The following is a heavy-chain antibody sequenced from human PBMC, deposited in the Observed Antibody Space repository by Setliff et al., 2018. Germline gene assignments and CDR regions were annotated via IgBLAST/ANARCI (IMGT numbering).Heavy chain of an antibody. CDR3: ARSPPNRGVGQGHHMDV. CDR1: GYIFNTFG. D-gene: IGHD3-10*01. Sequence: ASVKVSCKASGYIFNTFGISWVRRAPGQGLEWIGWISPYNGDTKYAQKLQGRVTMTTDTSTSTAYVEVRSLGSDDTALYYCARSPPNRGVGQGHHMDVWGKGTTVTVSS. V-gene: IGHV1-18*01. J-gene: IGHJ6*03. CDR2: ISPYNGDT.